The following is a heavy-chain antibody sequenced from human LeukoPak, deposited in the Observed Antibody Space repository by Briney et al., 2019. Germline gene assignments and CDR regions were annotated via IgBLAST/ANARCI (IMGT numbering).Heavy chain of an antibody. V-gene: IGHV3-30*02. D-gene: IGHD3-10*01. Sequence: GGSLRLSCAASGFTFSSYGMHWVRQAPGKGLEWVAFIRYDGSNKYYADSVKGRFTISRDNSKNTLYLQMNSLRAEDTAVYYCAKGGGSGSYSCFDYWGQGTLVTVSP. CDR3: AKGGGSGSYSCFDY. CDR1: GFTFSSYG. CDR2: IRYDGSNK. J-gene: IGHJ4*02.